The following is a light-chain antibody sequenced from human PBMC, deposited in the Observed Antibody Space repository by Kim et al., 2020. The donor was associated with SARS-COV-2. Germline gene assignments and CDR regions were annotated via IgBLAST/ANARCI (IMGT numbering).Light chain of an antibody. CDR2: GAS. CDR3: QQYGSSFT. Sequence: SSPGEVATLACRASQSVSSSYLAWYQQKPGHAPRLLIYGASSRATGIPDRFSGSGSGTDFTLTISRLEPEDFAVYYCQQYGSSFTFGPGTKVDIK. CDR1: QSVSSSY. J-gene: IGKJ3*01. V-gene: IGKV3-20*01.